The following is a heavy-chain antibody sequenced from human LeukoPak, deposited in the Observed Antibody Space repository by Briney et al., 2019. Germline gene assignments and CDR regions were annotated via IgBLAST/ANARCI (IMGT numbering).Heavy chain of an antibody. CDR2: ISAYNGNT. J-gene: IGHJ6*02. CDR3: ARDGTYYDFWSGYQPADYYYYGMDV. D-gene: IGHD3-3*01. Sequence: GASVKVSCKASGYTFTSYGISWVRQAPGQGLEWMGWISAYNGNTNYAQKLQGRVTMTTDTSTSTAYMELRSLRSDDTAVYYCARDGTYYDFWSGYQPADYYYYGMDVWGQGTTVTVSS. CDR1: GYTFTSYG. V-gene: IGHV1-18*01.